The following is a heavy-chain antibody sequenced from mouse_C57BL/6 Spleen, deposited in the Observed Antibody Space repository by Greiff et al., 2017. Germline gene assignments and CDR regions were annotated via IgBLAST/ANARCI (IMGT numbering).Heavy chain of an antibody. CDR1: GYSITSGYY. J-gene: IGHJ2*01. Sequence: VQLKESGPGLVKPSQSLSLTCSVTGYSITSGYYWNWIRQFPGNKLEWMGYISYDGSNNYNPSLKNRISITRDTSKNQFFLKLNSVTTEDTATYYCARDGDYDGFDYWGQGTTLTVSS. CDR3: ARDGDYDGFDY. D-gene: IGHD2-4*01. CDR2: ISYDGSN. V-gene: IGHV3-6*01.